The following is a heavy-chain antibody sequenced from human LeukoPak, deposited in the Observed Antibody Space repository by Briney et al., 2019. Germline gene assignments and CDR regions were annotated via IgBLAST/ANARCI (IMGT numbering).Heavy chain of an antibody. Sequence: GASVKVSCKASGYTFTSYGISWVRQAPGQGLEWMGWISAYNGNTNYAQKLQGRVTMTTDTSTSTAYMELRSLRSDDTAVYYCARDNLVATIVLRDPWADYFDYWGQGTLVTVSS. CDR3: ARDNLVATIVLRDPWADYFDY. J-gene: IGHJ4*02. CDR2: ISAYNGNT. V-gene: IGHV1-18*01. D-gene: IGHD5-12*01. CDR1: GYTFTSYG.